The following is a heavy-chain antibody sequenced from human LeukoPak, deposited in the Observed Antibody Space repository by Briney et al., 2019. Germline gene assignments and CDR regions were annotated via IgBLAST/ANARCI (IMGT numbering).Heavy chain of an antibody. CDR1: GYTFTSYG. J-gene: IGHJ6*02. CDR2: ISAYNGNT. Sequence: ASVKVSCKASGYTFTSYGISWVRQAPGQGLGWMGWISAYNGNTNYAQKLQGRVTMTTDTSTSTAYMELRSLRSDDTAVYYCARDVDIVATIRINYYYGMDVWGQGTTVTVSS. V-gene: IGHV1-18*01. D-gene: IGHD5-12*01. CDR3: ARDVDIVATIRINYYYGMDV.